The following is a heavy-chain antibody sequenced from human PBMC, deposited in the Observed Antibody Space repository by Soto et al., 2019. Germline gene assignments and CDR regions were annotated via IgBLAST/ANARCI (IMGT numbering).Heavy chain of an antibody. CDR1: GFTFSSYA. J-gene: IGHJ4*02. V-gene: IGHV3-23*01. Sequence: GGSLRLSCEASGFTFSSYAVTWVRQAPGKGLEWVSVIGGSGGSTYYADSVKGRFTISRDNSKNTLYLQMNSLRAEDTAVYYCAKGDSGYDPFDYWGQGTLVTVSS. CDR3: AKGDSGYDPFDY. CDR2: IGGSGGST. D-gene: IGHD5-12*01.